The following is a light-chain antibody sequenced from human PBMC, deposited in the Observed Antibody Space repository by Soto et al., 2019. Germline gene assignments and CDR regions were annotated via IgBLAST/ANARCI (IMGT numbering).Light chain of an antibody. J-gene: IGLJ2*01. CDR1: GSTFGAGYD. CDR2: DNR. Sequence: QSVLTQPPSVSGAPGQGVTISCTGSGSTFGAGYDVHWYQHLPGTAPKLLIYDNRNRPSGVPDRFSGSKSGTSASLAISGLQAEDEADYYCQSYDSSVSVVFGGGTKLTVL. V-gene: IGLV1-40*01. CDR3: QSYDSSVSVV.